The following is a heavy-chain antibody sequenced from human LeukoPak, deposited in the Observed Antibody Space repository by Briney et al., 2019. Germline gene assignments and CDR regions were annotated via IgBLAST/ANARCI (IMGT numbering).Heavy chain of an antibody. D-gene: IGHD3-3*01. CDR3: ARSEWLHAFDI. CDR1: GFTFSSYW. CDR2: INHNGNVN. J-gene: IGHJ3*02. V-gene: IGHV3-7*03. Sequence: GGSLRLSCAASGFTFSSYWMNWARQAPGKGLEWVASINHNGNVNYYVDSVKGRFTISRDNAKNSLYLQMSNLRAEDTAVYYCARSEWLHAFDIWGQGTMVTVSS.